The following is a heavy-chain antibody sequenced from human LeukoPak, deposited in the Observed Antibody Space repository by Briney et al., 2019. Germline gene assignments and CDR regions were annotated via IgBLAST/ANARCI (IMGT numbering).Heavy chain of an antibody. Sequence: SETLSLTCTISGGSISSSRYYWGWIRLPPGKGLGWVGRIYYSGSTYYNPSLKSRVTISVDTSKNQFSLKLSSVTAADTAVYYCASGGEDSSSWYDAFDIWGQGTMVTVSS. CDR3: ASGGEDSSSWYDAFDI. CDR2: IYYSGST. CDR1: GGSISSSRYY. D-gene: IGHD6-13*01. J-gene: IGHJ3*02. V-gene: IGHV4-39*01.